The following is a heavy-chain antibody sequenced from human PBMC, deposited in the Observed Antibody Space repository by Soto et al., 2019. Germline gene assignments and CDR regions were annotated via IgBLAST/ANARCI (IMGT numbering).Heavy chain of an antibody. D-gene: IGHD3-9*01. CDR3: ARQGSGDILTGYYNVGWFDP. V-gene: IGHV4-39*01. Sequence: PSETLSLTCTVSGGSISSSSYYCGWIRQPPGKGLEWIGSIYYSGSTYYNPSLKSRVTISVDTSKNQFSLKLSSVTAADTAVYYCARQGSGDILTGYYNVGWFDPWGQGTLVTVSS. J-gene: IGHJ5*02. CDR1: GGSISSSSYY. CDR2: IYYSGST.